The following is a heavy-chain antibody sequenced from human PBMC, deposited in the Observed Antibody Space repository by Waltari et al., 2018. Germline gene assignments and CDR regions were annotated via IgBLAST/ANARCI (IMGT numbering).Heavy chain of an antibody. CDR2: IIPIFGTA. J-gene: IGHJ6*03. CDR1: GGTFSSYA. V-gene: IGHV1-69*05. CDR3: ARGHCSGGSCQTRYYYYYMDV. D-gene: IGHD2-15*01. Sequence: QVQLVKSGAEVKKPGSSVKVSCKASGGTFSSYAISWVRQAPGQGLEWMGGIIPIFGTANYAQKFQGRVTITTDESTSTAYMELSSLRSEDTAVYYCARGHCSGGSCQTRYYYYYMDVWGKGTTVTVSS.